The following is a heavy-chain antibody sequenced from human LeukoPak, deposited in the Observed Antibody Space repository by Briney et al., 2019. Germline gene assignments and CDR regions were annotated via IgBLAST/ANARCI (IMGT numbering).Heavy chain of an antibody. Sequence: GESLKISCQGSGYSFTSYWIGWVRQMPGKGLEWMGIIYPGDSDTRYSPSFQGQVTISADKSISTAYLQWSSLKASDTAMYYCARQTYDSSGYYPPYYYYGMDVWGQGTTVTVSS. CDR3: ARQTYDSSGYYPPYYYYGMDV. D-gene: IGHD3-22*01. V-gene: IGHV5-51*01. J-gene: IGHJ6*02. CDR1: GYSFTSYW. CDR2: IYPGDSDT.